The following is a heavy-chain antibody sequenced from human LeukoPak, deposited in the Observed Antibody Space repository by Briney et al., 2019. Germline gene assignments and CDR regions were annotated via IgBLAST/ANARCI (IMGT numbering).Heavy chain of an antibody. CDR3: ATSSSIIDY. D-gene: IGHD6-6*01. CDR1: GVTFGSYA. J-gene: IGHJ4*02. V-gene: IGHV3-23*01. CDR2: ISGSGGST. Sequence: GGSLRHSRAASGVTFGSYAMSWVRQAPGKGLEWVSAISGSGGSTYYADSVKGRFTISRDNSKNTLYLQMNSLRAEDTAVYYCATSSSIIDYWGQGTLVTVSS.